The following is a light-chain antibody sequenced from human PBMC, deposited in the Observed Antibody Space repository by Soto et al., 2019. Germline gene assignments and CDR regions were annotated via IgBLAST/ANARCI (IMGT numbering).Light chain of an antibody. Sequence: QSVLTQPPSVSGAPGQRVTISCTGSSSNIGSTYHVHWYQQFPGMAPKLLIFGNTNRPSGVPDRFSGSRSGTSASLAITGLHAEDEADYYCQSYDSSLSGWVFGGGTKLTVL. J-gene: IGLJ2*01. CDR2: GNT. CDR3: QSYDSSLSGWV. V-gene: IGLV1-40*01. CDR1: SSNIGSTYH.